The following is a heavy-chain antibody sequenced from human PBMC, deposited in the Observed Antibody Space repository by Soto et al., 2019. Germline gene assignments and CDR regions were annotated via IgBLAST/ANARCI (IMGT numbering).Heavy chain of an antibody. V-gene: IGHV3-23*01. CDR1: GFTFISYA. CDR3: AASSWQQLVRFDY. J-gene: IGHJ4*02. D-gene: IGHD6-13*01. Sequence: PCGSLRLSCAASGFTFISYAMSWVRQAPGKGLEWVSAISGSGGSTYYADSVKGRFTISRDNSKNTLYLQMNSLRAEDTAVYYCAASSWQQLVRFDYWGQGTQVTVSS. CDR2: ISGSGGST.